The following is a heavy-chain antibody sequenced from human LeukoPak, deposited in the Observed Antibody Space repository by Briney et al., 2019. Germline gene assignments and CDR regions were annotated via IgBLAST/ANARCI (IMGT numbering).Heavy chain of an antibody. J-gene: IGHJ5*02. Sequence: PGRSLRLSCAASGFTFSSYAMHWVRQAPGKGLEWVAVISYDGSNKYYADSVKGRFTISRDNSKNTLHLQTNSLRAEDTAVYYCARDGGYCSGGSCPNWFDPWGQGTLVTVSS. CDR2: ISYDGSNK. D-gene: IGHD2-15*01. V-gene: IGHV3-30-3*01. CDR1: GFTFSSYA. CDR3: ARDGGYCSGGSCPNWFDP.